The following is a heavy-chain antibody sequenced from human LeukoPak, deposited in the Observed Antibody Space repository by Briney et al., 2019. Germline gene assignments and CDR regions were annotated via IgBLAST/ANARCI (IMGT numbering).Heavy chain of an antibody. CDR3: AKLIGMSWQDYFDY. J-gene: IGHJ4*02. CDR1: GFTFSNAW. Sequence: GGSLRLSCAASGFTFSNAWMSWVRQAPGKGLEWVSAISGSGGSTYYADSVKGRFTISRDNSKNTLYLQMNSLRAEDTAVYYCAKLIGMSWQDYFDYWGQGTLVTVSS. CDR2: ISGSGGST. D-gene: IGHD1-14*01. V-gene: IGHV3-23*01.